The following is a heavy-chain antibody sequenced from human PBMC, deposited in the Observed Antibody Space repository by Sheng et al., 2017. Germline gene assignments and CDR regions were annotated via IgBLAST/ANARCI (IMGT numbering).Heavy chain of an antibody. V-gene: IGHV3-23*04. CDR2: ISGSGGST. CDR3: AKSAPYDFWSGLVLGYFDY. D-gene: IGHD3-3*01. Sequence: EVQLVESGGGLVQPGGTLRLSCAASGFTFSSYGMSWVRQAPGKGLEWVSAISGSGGSTYYADSVKGRFTISRDNSKNTLYLQMNSLRAEDTAVYYCAKSAPYDFWSGLVLGYFDYVGPGNPGSTVSS. J-gene: IGHJ4*02. CDR1: GFTFSSYG.